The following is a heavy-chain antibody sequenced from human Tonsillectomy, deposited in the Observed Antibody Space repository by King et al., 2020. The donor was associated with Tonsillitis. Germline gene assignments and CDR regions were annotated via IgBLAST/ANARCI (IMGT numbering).Heavy chain of an antibody. CDR1: GGTFSSYA. CDR3: ARDPQAAAGPSYYYYYGMDV. D-gene: IGHD6-13*01. V-gene: IGHV1-69*01. J-gene: IGHJ6*02. Sequence: VQLVESGAEVKKPGSSVKVSCKASGGTFSSYAISWVRQAPGQGLEWRGGIIPIFGTANYAQKFQGRVTITADESTSTAYMELSSLRSEDTAVYYCARDPQAAAGPSYYYYYGMDVWGQGTTVTVSS. CDR2: IIPIFGTA.